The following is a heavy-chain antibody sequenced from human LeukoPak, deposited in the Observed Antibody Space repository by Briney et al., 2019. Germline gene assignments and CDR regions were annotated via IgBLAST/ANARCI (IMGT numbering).Heavy chain of an antibody. CDR2: ISAYNGDT. CDR3: ARDPVHYYDSSGYWRY. D-gene: IGHD3-22*01. CDR1: GYTFTSYY. V-gene: IGHV1-18*04. Sequence: GASVKVSCKASGYTFTSYYMHWVRQAPGQGLEWMGWISAYNGDTNYAQQFQGRVTMTTDKSTTTAYMELRSLRSDDTAVYYCARDPVHYYDSSGYWRYWGQGTLVTVSS. J-gene: IGHJ4*02.